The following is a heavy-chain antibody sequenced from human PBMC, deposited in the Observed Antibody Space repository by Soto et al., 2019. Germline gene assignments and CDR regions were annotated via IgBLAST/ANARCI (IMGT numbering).Heavy chain of an antibody. J-gene: IGHJ4*02. CDR1: GGSVSNKTYY. CDR2: VYYSGTT. V-gene: IGHV4-61*01. Sequence: KASETLSPTCSVSGGSVSNKTYYWSWIRQPPGKRLEWIGYVYYSGTTNYNPSLKSRVTISVDLSRNQFSLRLSSVTTADTALYYCARTTAVPNTLRSRYFFDYWGQGTLVTVPS. CDR3: ARTTAVPNTLRSRYFFDY. D-gene: IGHD4-17*01.